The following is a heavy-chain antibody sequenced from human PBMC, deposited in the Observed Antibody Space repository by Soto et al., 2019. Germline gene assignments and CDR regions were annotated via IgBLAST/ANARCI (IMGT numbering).Heavy chain of an antibody. J-gene: IGHJ4*02. CDR1: GFTFSNYG. V-gene: IGHV3-33*01. D-gene: IGHD1-26*01. CDR3: AREGARGRYGPRWFDY. CDR2: IWYDGSNK. Sequence: GGSLRLSCAASGFTFSNYGMHWVRQAPGKGLEWVAVIWYDGSNKYYADSVKGRFTISRDNSKNTLYLQMNSLRAEDTAVYYCAREGARGRYGPRWFDYWGQGTLVTVYS.